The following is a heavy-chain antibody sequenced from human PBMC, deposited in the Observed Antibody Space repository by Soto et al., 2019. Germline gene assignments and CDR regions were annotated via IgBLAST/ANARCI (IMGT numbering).Heavy chain of an antibody. D-gene: IGHD2-2*02. Sequence: ASETLSLTCAVYGGSFSGYYWSWIRQPPGKGLEGLGEINHSGSTNYNPSLKSRVTISVDTSKNQFSLKLSSVTAADTAVYYCARGVVVVPAAIHRGGFYYYYGMDVWGQGTTVTVSS. CDR3: ARGVVVVPAAIHRGGFYYYYGMDV. CDR1: GGSFSGYY. J-gene: IGHJ6*02. V-gene: IGHV4-34*01. CDR2: INHSGST.